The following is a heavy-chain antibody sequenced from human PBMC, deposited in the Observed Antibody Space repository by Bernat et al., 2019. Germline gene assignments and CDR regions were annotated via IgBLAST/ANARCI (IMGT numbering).Heavy chain of an antibody. D-gene: IGHD3-22*01. V-gene: IGHV3-49*05. J-gene: IGHJ4*02. Sequence: EVQLVESGGGLVKPGRSLRLSCTASGFTFGDYAMSWFRQAPGKGLEWVGFIRSKAYGGTTEYAESVKGRFTISRDDSKNIAYLQMNSLKSEDTAVYYGTRYPRYYYDSSGYSPPFDYWDQGTLVTVSS. CDR3: TRYPRYYYDSSGYSPPFDY. CDR2: IRSKAYGGTT. CDR1: GFTFGDYA.